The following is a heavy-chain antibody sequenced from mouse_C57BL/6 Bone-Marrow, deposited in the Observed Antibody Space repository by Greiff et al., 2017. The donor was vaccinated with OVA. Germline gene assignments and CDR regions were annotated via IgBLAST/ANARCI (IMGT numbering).Heavy chain of an antibody. CDR2: IDPSDSYT. J-gene: IGHJ2*01. D-gene: IGHD1-1*01. CDR1: GYTFTSYW. CDR3: VRKDYGSRYDYFDY. V-gene: IGHV1-69*01. Sequence: QVQLQQSGAELVMPGASVKLSCKASGYTFTSYWMHWVKQRPGQGLEWIGEIDPSDSYTNYNQKFKGKSTLTVDKSSSTAYMQVSRLTSEDSAVYYCVRKDYGSRYDYFDYWGQGTTLTVSS.